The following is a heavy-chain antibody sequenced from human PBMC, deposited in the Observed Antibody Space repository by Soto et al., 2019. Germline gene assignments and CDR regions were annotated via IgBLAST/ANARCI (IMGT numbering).Heavy chain of an antibody. D-gene: IGHD3-10*01. CDR1: GYTFTSYD. V-gene: IGHV1-8*01. CDR3: ARGLVLLWFGESSDAFDI. CDR2: MNPNSGNT. Sequence: QVQLVQSGAEVKKPGASVKVSCKASGYTFTSYDINWVRQATGQGLEWMGWMNPNSGNTGYAQKFKGRVTMTRTTSISKAYMELSSLRSEDTAVYYCARGLVLLWFGESSDAFDIWGQGTMVTVSS. J-gene: IGHJ3*02.